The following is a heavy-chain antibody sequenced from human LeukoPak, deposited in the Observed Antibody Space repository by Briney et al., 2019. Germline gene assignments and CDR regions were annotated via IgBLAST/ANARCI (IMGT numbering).Heavy chain of an antibody. D-gene: IGHD1-1*01. CDR1: GITVSNNY. Sequence: GGSLRLSCEVSGITVSNNYMNWVRQAPGKGLEWVSVIDSGGRTYYADSVKGRFTASRDISRNTVFLQLTGLRAEDTAIYYCARDWNGDYAFENWGQGTLVIVSS. J-gene: IGHJ4*02. V-gene: IGHV3-66*01. CDR2: IDSGGRT. CDR3: ARDWNGDYAFEN.